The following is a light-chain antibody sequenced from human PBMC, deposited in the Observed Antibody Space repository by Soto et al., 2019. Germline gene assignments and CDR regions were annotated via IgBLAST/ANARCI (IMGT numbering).Light chain of an antibody. CDR3: QQRSSWAWT. Sequence: SQNVSSNLLVWYQQHPGQAPRLLNYGASSRANGSPDRFSGSGSGTDFTLTNPNLEPEDFAIYYCQQRSSWAWTFGQGAKGDIK. V-gene: IGKV3D-20*02. CDR1: QNVSSNL. J-gene: IGKJ1*01. CDR2: GAS.